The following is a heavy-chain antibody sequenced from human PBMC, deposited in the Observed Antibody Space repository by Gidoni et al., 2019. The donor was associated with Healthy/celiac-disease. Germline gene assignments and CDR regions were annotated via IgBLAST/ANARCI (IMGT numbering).Heavy chain of an antibody. CDR3: ARGGEGYYDSSGTFDY. CDR2: INHSGST. V-gene: IGHV4-34*01. J-gene: IGHJ4*02. D-gene: IGHD3-22*01. Sequence: QVQLQQWGAGLLKPSETLSLTCAVYGGSFSGYYWSWIRQPPGKGLEWLGEINHSGSTNYNPSLKSRVTISVDTSKNQFSLKLSSVTAADTAVYYCARGGEGYYDSSGTFDYWGQGTLVTVSS. CDR1: GGSFSGYY.